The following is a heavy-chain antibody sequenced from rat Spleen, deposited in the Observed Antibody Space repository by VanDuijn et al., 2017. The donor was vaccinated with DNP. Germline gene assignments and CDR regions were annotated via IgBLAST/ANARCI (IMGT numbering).Heavy chain of an antibody. Sequence: EVQLVESGGGLVQPGRSLKLSCAASGFTFSAYYMAWVRQAPAKGLEWVAYISYDGSGPHYRDSVKGRFTISRDNSKSILYLQMDNLRSEDTATYYCARHGVFYGLTFAYWGQGTLVTVSS. CDR1: GFTFSAYY. CDR3: ARHGVFYGLTFAY. CDR2: ISYDGSGP. V-gene: IGHV5-7*01. D-gene: IGHD1-6*01. J-gene: IGHJ3*01.